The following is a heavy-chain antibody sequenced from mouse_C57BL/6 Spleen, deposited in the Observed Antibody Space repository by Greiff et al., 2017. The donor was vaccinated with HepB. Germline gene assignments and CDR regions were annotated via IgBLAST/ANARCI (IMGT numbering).Heavy chain of an antibody. CDR2: IYPSDSET. CDR3: ARRDYYGSSYEYYAMDY. Sequence: VKLQQPGAELVRPGSSVKLSCKASGYTFTSYWMDWVKQRPGQGLEWIGNIYPSDSETHYNQKFKDKATLTVDKSSSTAYMQLSSLTSEDSAVYYCARRDYYGSSYEYYAMDYWGQGTSVTVSS. CDR1: GYTFTSYW. V-gene: IGHV1-61*01. D-gene: IGHD1-1*01. J-gene: IGHJ4*01.